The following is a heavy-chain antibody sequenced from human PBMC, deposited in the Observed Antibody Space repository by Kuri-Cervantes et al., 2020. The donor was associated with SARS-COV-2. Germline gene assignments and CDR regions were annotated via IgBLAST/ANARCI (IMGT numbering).Heavy chain of an antibody. J-gene: IGHJ6*02. CDR1: GYTFTSYG. CDR2: ISAYNGNT. V-gene: IGHV1-18*04. Sequence: ASVKVSCKASGYTFTSYGISWVRQAPGQGLEWMGWISAYNGNTNYAQKLQGRVTMTTDTSTSTACMELRSLRSDDTAVYYCARGRCSGGSCYPYYYYYGMDVWGQGTTVTVSS. CDR3: ARGRCSGGSCYPYYYYYGMDV. D-gene: IGHD2-15*01.